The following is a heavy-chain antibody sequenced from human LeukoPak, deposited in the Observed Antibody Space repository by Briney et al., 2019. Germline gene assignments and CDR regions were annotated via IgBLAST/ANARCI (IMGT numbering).Heavy chain of an antibody. J-gene: IGHJ4*02. CDR1: GGSISSYY. D-gene: IGHD3-22*01. CDR3: ARGYYDPAPFDY. CDR2: IYTSGST. V-gene: IGHV4-4*07. Sequence: SQTLSLTSTVSGGSISSYYWSWIRQPAGKGLEWIGRIYTSGSTNYNPSLKSRVTMSVDTSKNQFSLKLSSVTAADTAVYYCARGYYDPAPFDYWGQGTLVTVSS.